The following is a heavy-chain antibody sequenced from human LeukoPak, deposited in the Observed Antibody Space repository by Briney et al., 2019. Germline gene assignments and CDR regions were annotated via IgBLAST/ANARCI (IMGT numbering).Heavy chain of an antibody. CDR2: INSDGSST. V-gene: IGHV3-74*01. D-gene: IGHD3-22*01. Sequence: GGSLRLSCAASGFTFSTYWMHWVRQAPGKGLVWVSRINSDGSSTSYADSVKGRFTLSRDNAKNTLYLQMNSLGAEDTAVYYCATTYYYDSSGHAGYWGQGTLVTVSS. CDR1: GFTFSTYW. J-gene: IGHJ4*02. CDR3: ATTYYYDSSGHAGY.